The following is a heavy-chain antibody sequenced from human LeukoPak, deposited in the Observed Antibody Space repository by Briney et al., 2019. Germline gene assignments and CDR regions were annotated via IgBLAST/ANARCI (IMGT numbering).Heavy chain of an antibody. CDR3: ARTLYPWNFDN. Sequence: SETLSLTCAVSGGSFSAFFWRWIRQPPGKGLEWIGDVGHSGSADYNPSLKSRVTISADPSKTQFSLKLTSVTAADTAMYYCARTLYPWNFDNWGQGALVTVSS. CDR1: GGSFSAFF. J-gene: IGHJ4*02. D-gene: IGHD2-2*02. V-gene: IGHV4-34*01. CDR2: VGHSGSA.